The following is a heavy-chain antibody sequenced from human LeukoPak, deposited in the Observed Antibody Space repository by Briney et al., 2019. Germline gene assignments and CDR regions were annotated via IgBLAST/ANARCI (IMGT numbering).Heavy chain of an antibody. Sequence: SETLSLTCTVSGGSISSYYWSWIRQPPGKGLEWIGYIYTSGSTNYNPSLKSRVTISVDTSKNQFSLKLSSVTAADTAVYHCARPSGDSSGYYHRHAFDIWGQGTMVTVSS. CDR3: ARPSGDSSGYYHRHAFDI. J-gene: IGHJ3*02. CDR1: GGSISSYY. V-gene: IGHV4-4*09. D-gene: IGHD3-22*01. CDR2: IYTSGST.